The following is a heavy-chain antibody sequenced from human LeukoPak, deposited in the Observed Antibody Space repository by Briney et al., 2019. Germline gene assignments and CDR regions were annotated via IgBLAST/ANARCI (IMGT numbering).Heavy chain of an antibody. J-gene: IGHJ4*02. D-gene: IGHD3-10*01. V-gene: IGHV3-30*18. CDR3: AKDVETIIPYYFDY. Sequence: PGRSLRLSCAASGFTFSHFGIHWVRQAPGKGREWVASISYDGSKEYYAESVKGRFTISRDNSKNRLYLQMNSLRAEDTAFYFCAKDVETIIPYYFDYWGQGTQVTVSS. CDR2: ISYDGSKE. CDR1: GFTFSHFG.